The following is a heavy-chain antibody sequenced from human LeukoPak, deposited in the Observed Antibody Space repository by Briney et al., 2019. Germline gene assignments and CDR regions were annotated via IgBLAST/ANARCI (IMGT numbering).Heavy chain of an antibody. D-gene: IGHD3-22*01. CDR3: ARDTYYYDRRDFDY. V-gene: IGHV1-18*01. Sequence: ASVKVSCKASGYTFTSYGISWVRQAPGQGLERMGWISAYNGNTNYAQKLQGRVTMTTDTSTSTAYMELRSLRSDDTAVYYCARDTYYYDRRDFDYWGQGTLVTVSS. CDR2: ISAYNGNT. J-gene: IGHJ4*02. CDR1: GYTFTSYG.